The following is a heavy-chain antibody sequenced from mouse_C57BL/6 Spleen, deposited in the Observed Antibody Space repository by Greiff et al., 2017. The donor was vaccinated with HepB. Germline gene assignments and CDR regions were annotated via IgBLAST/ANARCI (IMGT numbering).Heavy chain of an antibody. CDR3: ASGGAYHWFAY. J-gene: IGHJ3*01. CDR2: IDPSDSYT. V-gene: IGHV1-69*01. Sequence: QVQLQQPGAELVMPGASVKLSCKASGYTFTSYWMHWVNQRPGQGLEWIGEIDPSDSYTNYNQKFKGKSTLTVDKSSSTAYMQLSSLTSEDSAVYYCASGGAYHWFAYWGQGTLVTVSA. D-gene: IGHD1-1*02. CDR1: GYTFTSYW.